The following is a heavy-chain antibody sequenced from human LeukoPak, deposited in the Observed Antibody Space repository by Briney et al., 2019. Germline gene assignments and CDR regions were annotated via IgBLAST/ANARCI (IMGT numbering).Heavy chain of an antibody. Sequence: GGSLRLSCAASGFTFSSYAMNWVRQAPGKGLEWVSSISDSGAGTYYADSVKGRFTISRDNSKNTLYLQMNSLRAEDTAVYYCASVDDYGDYELYDYWGQGTLVTVSS. CDR2: ISDSGAGT. D-gene: IGHD4-17*01. J-gene: IGHJ4*02. CDR1: GFTFSSYA. CDR3: ASVDDYGDYELYDY. V-gene: IGHV3-23*01.